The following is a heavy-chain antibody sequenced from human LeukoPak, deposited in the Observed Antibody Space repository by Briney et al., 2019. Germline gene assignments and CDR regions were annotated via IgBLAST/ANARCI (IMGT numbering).Heavy chain of an antibody. Sequence: SQTLSLTCSVCGDSLSSGSYYGHWGWRPAGKGLEWIGLIYTSGSTKYNPSLQSRVTISVDTSKNQFSLSLSSVTAADTAVYYCARQYALWGQGTLVTVSS. CDR3: ARQYAL. V-gene: IGHV4-61*02. CDR2: IYTSGST. CDR1: GDSLSSGSYY. D-gene: IGHD2-2*01. J-gene: IGHJ4*02.